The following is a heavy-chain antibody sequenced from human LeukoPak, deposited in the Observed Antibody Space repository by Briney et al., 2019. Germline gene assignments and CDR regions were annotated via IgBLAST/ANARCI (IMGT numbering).Heavy chain of an antibody. D-gene: IGHD5-18*01. J-gene: IGHJ4*02. V-gene: IGHV1-2*02. CDR1: GYTFTGYY. CDR3: ARGKYSSRPFDY. Sequence: ASVKVSCKASGYTFTGYYMHWVRQAPGQGREWMGWINPNSGGTNYAQKFQGRVTMTRDTSISTAYMELSRLRSDDTAVYYCARGKYSSRPFDYWGQGTLVTVSS. CDR2: INPNSGGT.